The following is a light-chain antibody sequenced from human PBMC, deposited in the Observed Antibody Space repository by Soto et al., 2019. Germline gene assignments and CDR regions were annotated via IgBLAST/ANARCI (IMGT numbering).Light chain of an antibody. V-gene: IGKV1-33*01. CDR3: QQYDNLPIT. J-gene: IGKJ5*01. CDR2: DTS. CDR1: QDIKHY. Sequence: DSQMTQSPSSQSASVVDRVTITCQARQDIKHYLNWYQQKPGKAPNLLIYDTSVLETGVPSRFSGSKSGTDFTFTISSLQPEDVATYYCQQYDNLPITFGQGTDWRL.